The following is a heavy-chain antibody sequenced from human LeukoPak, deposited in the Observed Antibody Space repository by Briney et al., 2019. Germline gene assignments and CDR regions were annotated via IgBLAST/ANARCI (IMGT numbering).Heavy chain of an antibody. CDR3: ARALLGDCSGGSCYLGIDYYYYMDV. Sequence: ASVKVSCKASGGTFSSYAISWVRQAPGQGLEWMGGIIPISGTANYAQKFQGRVTITADESTSTAYMELSSLRSEDTAVYYCARALLGDCSGGSCYLGIDYYYYMDVWGKGTTVTISS. D-gene: IGHD2-15*01. CDR1: GGTFSSYA. J-gene: IGHJ6*03. V-gene: IGHV1-69*13. CDR2: IIPISGTA.